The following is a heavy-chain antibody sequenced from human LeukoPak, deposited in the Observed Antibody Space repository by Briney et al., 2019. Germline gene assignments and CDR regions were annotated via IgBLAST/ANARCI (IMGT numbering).Heavy chain of an antibody. V-gene: IGHV1-8*01. CDR3: YCSSTSGALYYFDY. CDR2: MNPNSGNT. J-gene: IGHJ4*02. CDR1: GYTFTIYD. D-gene: IGHD2-2*01. Sequence: GAAGTVSFTAAGYTFTIYDINWGRQATGQGLEWMGWMNPNSGNTGYAQKFQGRVTLTRNTAISTAYMELSSLRSEDTAVYYCYCSSTSGALYYFDYWGQGTLVTVSS.